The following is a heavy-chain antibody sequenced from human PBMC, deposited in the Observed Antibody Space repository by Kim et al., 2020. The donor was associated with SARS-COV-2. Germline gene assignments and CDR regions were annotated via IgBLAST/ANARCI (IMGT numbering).Heavy chain of an antibody. Sequence: PVKGRFTISRDNSTNTLYLQMNSLETEDTAVYYCTTARALVAGTRVFGYWGQGTLVTVSS. CDR3: TTARALVAGTRVFGY. J-gene: IGHJ4*02. V-gene: IGHV3-15*01. D-gene: IGHD1-1*01.